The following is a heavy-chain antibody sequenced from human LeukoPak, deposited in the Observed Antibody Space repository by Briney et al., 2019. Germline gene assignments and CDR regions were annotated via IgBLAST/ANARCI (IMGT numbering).Heavy chain of an antibody. CDR1: GYTFTSYD. CDR2: MNPNSGNT. J-gene: IGHJ4*02. CDR3: SRGKFGYSSSWYGGEVDY. V-gene: IGHV1-8*01. Sequence: SXXVSCKASGYTFTSYDINSVRHATGQGVEWMGWMNPNSGNTGYAQKFQGRVTMTRNTSIITAYIKLSSLRSEDTAVCYCSRGKFGYSSSWYGGEVDYWGQGTLVTVSS. D-gene: IGHD6-13*01.